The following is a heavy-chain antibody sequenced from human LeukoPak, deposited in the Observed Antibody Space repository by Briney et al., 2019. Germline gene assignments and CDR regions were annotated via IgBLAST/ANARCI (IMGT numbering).Heavy chain of an antibody. D-gene: IGHD3-3*01. Sequence: SETLSLTCTVSGYSISSGYYWGWIRQPPGKGLEWIGSIYHSGSTNYNPSLKSRVTISVDTSKNQLSLKLSSVTAADTAVYYCARGRIYDFWSGYCRAPQYYMDVWGKGTTVTVSS. V-gene: IGHV4-38-2*02. CDR2: IYHSGST. CDR1: GYSISSGYY. J-gene: IGHJ6*03. CDR3: ARGRIYDFWSGYCRAPQYYMDV.